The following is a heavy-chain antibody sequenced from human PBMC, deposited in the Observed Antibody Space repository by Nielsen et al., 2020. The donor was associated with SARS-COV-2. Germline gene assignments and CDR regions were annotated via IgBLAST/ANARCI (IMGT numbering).Heavy chain of an antibody. D-gene: IGHD4-17*01. CDR3: ARVGFYGDPEYLDY. CDR2: IKQQGSEK. V-gene: IGHV3-7*01. CDR1: GFNIRGYW. Sequence: GEALKTSRVVSGFNIRGYWMTWVRQAPGKGLEWVGNIKQQGSEKYYVDSVKGRFTISKDNARNTLYLQMNSLRVEDTAVYYCARVGFYGDPEYLDYWGPGTLVTVSS. J-gene: IGHJ4*02.